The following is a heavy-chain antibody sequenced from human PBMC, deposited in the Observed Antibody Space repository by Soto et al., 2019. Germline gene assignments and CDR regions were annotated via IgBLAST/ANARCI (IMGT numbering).Heavy chain of an antibody. Sequence: SETLSLTCTVSGGSVGSGSYYWSWIRQPPGKGLEWIGYIYNSRSTNYNPSLKSRVSISVDTSKNQFSLKLSSVTAADTAVYYCARLDEALDYWGQGTLVTVSS. CDR1: GGSVGSGSYY. CDR2: IYNSRST. CDR3: ARLDEALDY. J-gene: IGHJ4*02. V-gene: IGHV4-61*01.